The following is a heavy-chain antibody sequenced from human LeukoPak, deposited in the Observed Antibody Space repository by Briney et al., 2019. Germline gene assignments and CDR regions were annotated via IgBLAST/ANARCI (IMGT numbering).Heavy chain of an antibody. CDR2: IYSTDKT. V-gene: IGHV3-53*01. D-gene: IGHD5-24*01. CDR3: ARETPRRGETRDGYR. CDR1: GITVSTNY. J-gene: IGHJ4*02. Sequence: GGSLRLSCAASGITVSTNYMNWVRQAPGKGLEWVSVIYSTDKTNYADSVQGRFTISRDPSKNTVYLQMNSLRGEDTAVYYCARETPRRGETRDGYRWGQGTVVTVSS.